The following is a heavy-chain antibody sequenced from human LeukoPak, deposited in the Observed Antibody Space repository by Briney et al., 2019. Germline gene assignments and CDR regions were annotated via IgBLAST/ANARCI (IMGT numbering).Heavy chain of an antibody. Sequence: SETLSLTCTVSGGSVSSGDYYWSWIRQLPGKGLEWIGYIYYSGSTYYNPSLKSRVTMSVDTSKTQFSLKLSSVTAADTAVYYCARGENWNYGAFDLWGQGTMVTVSS. V-gene: IGHV4-30-4*08. CDR2: IYYSGST. D-gene: IGHD1-7*01. CDR3: ARGENWNYGAFDL. CDR1: GGSVSSGDYY. J-gene: IGHJ3*01.